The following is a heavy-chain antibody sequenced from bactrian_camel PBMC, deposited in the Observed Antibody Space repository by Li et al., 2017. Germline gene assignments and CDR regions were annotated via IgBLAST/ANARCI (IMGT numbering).Heavy chain of an antibody. J-gene: IGHJ6*01. Sequence: HVQLVESGGGSVQTGGSLRLSCVYSGDIYSMKCMAWFRQRSGGKREGVASIYLAGGTSYYADSVKGRFTISRELDDRTLYLQMNNLQPEDSAMYYCAAGLKWCRQGYPTADFRYLGQGTQVTVS. D-gene: IGHD2*01. V-gene: IGHV3S54*01. CDR3: AAGLKWCRQGYPTADFRY. CDR2: IYLAGGTS. CDR1: GDIYSMKC.